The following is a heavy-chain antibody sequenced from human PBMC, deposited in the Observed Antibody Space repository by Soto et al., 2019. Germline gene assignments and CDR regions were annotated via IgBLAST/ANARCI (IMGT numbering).Heavy chain of an antibody. CDR2: IYYSGST. Sequence: SETLSLTCTVSGGSISSGGYYWSWIRQHPGKGLEWIGYIYYSGSTYYNPSLKSRVTISVDTSKNQFSLKLSSVTAADTAVYYCARERTLMTTVTDNWFDPWGQGTLVTVSS. V-gene: IGHV4-31*03. D-gene: IGHD4-4*01. J-gene: IGHJ5*02. CDR1: GGSISSGGYY. CDR3: ARERTLMTTVTDNWFDP.